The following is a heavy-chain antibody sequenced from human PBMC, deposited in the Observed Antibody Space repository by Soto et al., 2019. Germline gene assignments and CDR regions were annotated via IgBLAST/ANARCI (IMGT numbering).Heavy chain of an antibody. J-gene: IGHJ5*02. CDR3: ARGLRYCSSTSCYRSDWFDP. D-gene: IGHD2-2*01. V-gene: IGHV4-34*01. CDR2: INHSGST. Sequence: SETLSLTCAVYGGSFSGYYWSWIRQPPGKGLEWIGEINHSGSTNCNPSLKSRVTISVDTSKNQFSLKLSSVTAADTAVYYCARGLRYCSSTSCYRSDWFDPWGQGTLVTVSS. CDR1: GGSFSGYY.